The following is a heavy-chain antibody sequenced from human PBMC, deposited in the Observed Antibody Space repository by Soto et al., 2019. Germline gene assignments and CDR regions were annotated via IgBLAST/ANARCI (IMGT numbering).Heavy chain of an antibody. Sequence: ASVKVCSKASGGRFSNFGISWVRQAPGQGLEWMGGIVPVFGRPNYAQRFRGRLTITADESTSTGYMELISLRSDDTAVYYCAREGSGYNFWGQGTKVTVSS. D-gene: IGHD5-12*01. CDR3: AREGSGYNF. V-gene: IGHV1-69*13. CDR1: GGRFSNFG. J-gene: IGHJ4*02. CDR2: IVPVFGRP.